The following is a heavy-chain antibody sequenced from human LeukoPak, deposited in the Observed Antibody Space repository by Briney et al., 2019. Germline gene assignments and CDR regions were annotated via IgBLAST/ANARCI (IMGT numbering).Heavy chain of an antibody. J-gene: IGHJ4*02. V-gene: IGHV4-59*08. CDR2: ISDIGSI. CDR1: GGSISSYY. D-gene: IGHD2-8*02. CDR3: AGHHPRNTVDF. Sequence: KPSETLSLTCTVSGGSISSYYWSWIRQPPGKGLEWIAYISDIGSINYNPSLKSRVTISLDTSKNQFSLKLSSVIAADTAVYYCAGHHPRNTVDFWGQGTLVTVSS.